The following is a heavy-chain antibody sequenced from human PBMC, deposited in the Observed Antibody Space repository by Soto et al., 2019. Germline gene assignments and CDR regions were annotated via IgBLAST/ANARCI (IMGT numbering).Heavy chain of an antibody. Sequence: PGGSLRLSCAASEFTFSSYAMSWVRQAPGKGLEWVSIISGSGERTYYADSVKGRFTIFRDNSKNTLYLQMNSLRAEDTAVYYCAKVKEGATDYWGQGTLVTVSS. CDR2: ISGSGERT. D-gene: IGHD1-26*01. CDR3: AKVKEGATDY. CDR1: EFTFSSYA. J-gene: IGHJ4*02. V-gene: IGHV3-23*01.